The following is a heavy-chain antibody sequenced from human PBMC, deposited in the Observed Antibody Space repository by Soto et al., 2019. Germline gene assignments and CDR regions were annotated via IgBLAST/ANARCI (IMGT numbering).Heavy chain of an antibody. V-gene: IGHV1-69*02. J-gene: IGHJ4*02. CDR2: IIPILGIA. CDR3: ARDDGLAYCGGDCYS. D-gene: IGHD2-21*02. CDR1: GGTFSSYT. Sequence: QVQLVQSGAEVKKPGSSVKVSCKASGGTFSSYTISWVRQAPGQGLEWMGRIIPILGIANYAQKFQGRVTITADKSTSIAYMVLSSLRSEDTGVYYCARDDGLAYCGGDCYSWGQGTMITVSS.